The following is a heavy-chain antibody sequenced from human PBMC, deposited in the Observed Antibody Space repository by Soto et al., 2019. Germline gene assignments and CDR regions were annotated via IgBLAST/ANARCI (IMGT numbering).Heavy chain of an antibody. CDR3: VRAREAAITGDYYYYYGMDV. CDR1: GGTFSSYA. Sequence: QVQLVQSGAEVKKPGSSVKVSCKASGGTFSSYAISWVRQAPGQGLEWMGGIIPIFGTANYAQKFQGRVTITADESTSTAYMELSSLRSEDTAVYYCVRAREAAITGDYYYYYGMDVWGQGTTVTVSS. D-gene: IGHD1-20*01. V-gene: IGHV1-69*01. J-gene: IGHJ6*02. CDR2: IIPIFGTA.